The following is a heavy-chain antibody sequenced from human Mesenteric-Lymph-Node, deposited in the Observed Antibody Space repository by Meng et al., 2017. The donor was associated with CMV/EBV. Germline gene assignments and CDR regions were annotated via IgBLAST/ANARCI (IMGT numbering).Heavy chain of an antibody. D-gene: IGHD5-12*01. CDR3: ARDSNIVATIFDY. Sequence: CKASGYTFTRYGISWVRQSPGQVLEGMGWISTCNDNTNYAQMLQGRVTMTTDTSTSTAYMELRSLRSDDTAVYYCARDSNIVATIFDYWGQGTLVTVSS. CDR2: ISTCNDNT. V-gene: IGHV1-18*04. J-gene: IGHJ4*02. CDR1: GYTFTRYG.